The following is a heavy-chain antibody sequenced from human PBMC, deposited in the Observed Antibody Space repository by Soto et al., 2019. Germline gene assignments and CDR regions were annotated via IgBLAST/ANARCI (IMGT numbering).Heavy chain of an antibody. V-gene: IGHV4-39*01. J-gene: IGHJ6*02. D-gene: IGHD4-17*01. CDR2: IYYSGST. CDR1: GGSIRSSSYY. CDR3: ARHGNTVTTGYYYGMDV. Sequence: SETLSLTCTVSGGSIRSSSYYWGWIRQPPGKGLEWIGTIYYSGSTYYNPSLKSRVTISVDTSKNQFSLKLSSVTATDTAVYYCARHGNTVTTGYYYGMDVWGQGTTVTVS.